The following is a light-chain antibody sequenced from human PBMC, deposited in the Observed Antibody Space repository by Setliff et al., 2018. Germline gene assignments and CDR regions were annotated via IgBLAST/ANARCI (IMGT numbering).Light chain of an antibody. CDR3: CSYAGSYTFYV. CDR2: EVS. CDR1: SSDVGGYNY. J-gene: IGLJ1*01. V-gene: IGLV2-11*01. Sequence: QSALAQPRLVSGSPGQSVTISCTGTSSDVGGYNYVSWYQQHPGKAPKLMIYEVSKRPSGVPDRFSGSKSGNTASLIISGLQAGDEADYYCCSYAGSYTFYVFGTGTKVTVL.